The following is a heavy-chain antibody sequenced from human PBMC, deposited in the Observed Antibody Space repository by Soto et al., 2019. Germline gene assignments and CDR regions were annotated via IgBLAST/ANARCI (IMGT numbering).Heavy chain of an antibody. D-gene: IGHD6-13*01. CDR3: ARGGHLIAAASISSLCY. V-gene: IGHV3-33*01. CDR2: IWYDGSNK. J-gene: IGHJ4*02. Sequence: PGGSLRLSCAASGFTFSSYGMHWVRQAPGKGLEWVAVIWYDGSNKYYADSVKGRFTISRDNSKNTLYLQMNSLRAEDTAVYYCARGGHLIAAASISSLCYWGQGTLVTVSS. CDR1: GFTFSSYG.